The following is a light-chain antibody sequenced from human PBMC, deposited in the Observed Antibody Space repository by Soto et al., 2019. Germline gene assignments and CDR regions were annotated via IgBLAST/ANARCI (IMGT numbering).Light chain of an antibody. CDR2: GNT. CDR3: AAWDDSLRGVV. Sequence: QSVLTQPPSVSGAPGQRVTISYTGSSSNIGAYYDVHWYQQLPGTAPKLLIYGNTNRPSGVPDRFSGSKSGTSASLAITGLRSDDEADYYCAAWDDSLRGVVFGGGTKLTVL. V-gene: IGLV1-40*01. J-gene: IGLJ2*01. CDR1: SSNIGAYYD.